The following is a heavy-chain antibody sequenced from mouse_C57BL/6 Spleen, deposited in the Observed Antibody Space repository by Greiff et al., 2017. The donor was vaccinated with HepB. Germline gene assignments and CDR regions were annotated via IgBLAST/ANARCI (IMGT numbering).Heavy chain of an antibody. J-gene: IGHJ4*01. D-gene: IGHD1-1*01. CDR1: GFTFSSYG. CDR3: ASPYYYGSSYYAMDY. Sequence: EVQLVESGGDLVKPGGSLKLSCAASGFTFSSYGMSWVRQTPDKRLEWVATISIGGSYTYYPDSVKGRFTISSDNAKNTLYLQRSSLKAEDTAMYYGASPYYYGSSYYAMDYWGQGTSVTVSS. V-gene: IGHV5-6*01. CDR2: ISIGGSYT.